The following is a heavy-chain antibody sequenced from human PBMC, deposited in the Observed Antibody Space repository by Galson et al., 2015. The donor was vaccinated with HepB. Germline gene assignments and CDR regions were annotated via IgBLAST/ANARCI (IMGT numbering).Heavy chain of an antibody. V-gene: IGHV1-3*01. J-gene: IGHJ3*02. CDR2: NNAGNGNT. D-gene: IGHD3-22*01. CDR3: ARAGHPPHGGLTYYYDSSGPLEDAFDI. Sequence: SVKVSCKASGYTFTRYAMHWVRQAPGQRLEWMGWNNAGNGNTKYSQKFQGRVTITRDTSASTAYMELSSLRSEDTAVYYCARAGHPPHGGLTYYYDSSGPLEDAFDILGQGTMVTVSS. CDR1: GYTFTRYA.